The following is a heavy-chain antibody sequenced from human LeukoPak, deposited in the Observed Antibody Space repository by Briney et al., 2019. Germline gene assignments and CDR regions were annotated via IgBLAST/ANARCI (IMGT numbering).Heavy chain of an antibody. CDR2: ISSSGTTR. V-gene: IGHV3-48*03. D-gene: IGHD1-1*01. J-gene: IGHJ6*02. CDR3: ARGRYNWNDPTFMDV. CDR1: GFTLSNYE. Sequence: GGSLRLSCAASGFTLSNYEMNWARQAPGKGLEWLSYISSSGTTRYYADSVKGRFTISRDNARNSLYLQMNSLRAEDTALYSCARGRYNWNDPTFMDVWGQGTTVSVSS.